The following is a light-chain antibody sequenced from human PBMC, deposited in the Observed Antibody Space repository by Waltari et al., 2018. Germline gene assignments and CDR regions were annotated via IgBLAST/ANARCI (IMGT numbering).Light chain of an antibody. CDR1: QSIFHSSTSGDA. Sequence: DIAMTQSPDFLPVSLGERATISCKSSQSIFHSSTSGDALAWFQQRPGPPPKLLIYWTSTRESGVPDRFSGSGSGTDFTLTISSLQAEDVAVYYCQQYYTTPYTFGPGTKLEIK. J-gene: IGKJ2*01. CDR3: QQYYTTPYT. CDR2: WTS. V-gene: IGKV4-1*01.